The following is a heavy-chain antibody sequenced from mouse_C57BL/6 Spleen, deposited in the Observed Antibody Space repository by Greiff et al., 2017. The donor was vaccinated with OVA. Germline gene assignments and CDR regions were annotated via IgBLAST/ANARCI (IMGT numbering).Heavy chain of an antibody. J-gene: IGHJ4*01. Sequence: EVKLVESGGGLVKPGGSLKLSCAASGFTFSSYAMSWVRQTPEKRLEWVATISDGGSYTYYPDNVKGRFTISRDNAKNNLYLQMSHLKSEDTAMYYCARDGSSYVGYAMDYWGQGTSVTVSS. CDR3: ARDGSSYVGYAMDY. CDR2: ISDGGSYT. CDR1: GFTFSSYA. V-gene: IGHV5-4*01. D-gene: IGHD1-1*01.